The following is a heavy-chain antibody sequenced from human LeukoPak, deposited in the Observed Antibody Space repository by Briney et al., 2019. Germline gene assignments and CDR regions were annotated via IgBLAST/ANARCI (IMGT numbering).Heavy chain of an antibody. CDR2: ISNGNT. CDR3: VREAGYCASVCLKSNWFDP. CDR1: GFPFSNHA. J-gene: IGHJ5*02. V-gene: IGHV3-23*01. D-gene: IGHD2-21*02. Sequence: GGSLRLSCAASGFPFSNHAMSWVRQPPGKGQELVSAISNGNTYYADSVRGRFTISRDDSKTMVYLQMNSLRDEDTALYYCVREAGYCASVCLKSNWFDPWGQGTLVTVSS.